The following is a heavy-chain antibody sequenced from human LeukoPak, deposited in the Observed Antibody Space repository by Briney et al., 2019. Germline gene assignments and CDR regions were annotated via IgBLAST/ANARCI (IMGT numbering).Heavy chain of an antibody. Sequence: PGGSLRLSCAASGFTFSSYAMSWVRQAPGKGLEWVSAISGSSGSTYYADSVTGRFTISRDNSKNTLYLRMNSLRAEDTAVYYCAKDYDILTGSEYWGQGTLVTVSS. CDR3: AKDYDILTGSEY. CDR1: GFTFSSYA. J-gene: IGHJ4*02. V-gene: IGHV3-23*01. CDR2: ISGSSGST. D-gene: IGHD3-9*01.